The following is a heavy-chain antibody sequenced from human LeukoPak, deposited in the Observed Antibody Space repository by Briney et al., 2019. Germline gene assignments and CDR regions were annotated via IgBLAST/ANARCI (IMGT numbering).Heavy chain of an antibody. V-gene: IGHV3-23*01. CDR3: ARDRGQQLDY. J-gene: IGHJ4*02. Sequence: GGSLRLSCAASGFNFADSAMSWVRQTPRKGLEWVPLISFNGRNTYYGDSVKGRFTISRDNSKDTVYLQMNSLRAEDTAIYYCARDRGQQLDYWGQGTLVTVSS. CDR1: GFNFADSA. D-gene: IGHD6-13*01. CDR2: ISFNGRNT.